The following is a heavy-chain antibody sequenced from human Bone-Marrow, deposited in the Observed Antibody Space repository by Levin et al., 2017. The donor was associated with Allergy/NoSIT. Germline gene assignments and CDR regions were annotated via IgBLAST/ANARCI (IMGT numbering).Heavy chain of an antibody. CDR2: ITSKGSGETI. D-gene: IGHD2-15*01. V-gene: IGHV3-15*01. CDR3: SWVDRHVNYYFMDV. J-gene: IGHJ6*03. Sequence: GGSLRLSCVVSGLTFSDAWMSWVRQAPGKGLEWVGRITSKGSGETIDYAADVKGRFTISRADSENTVFLQMASLKSEDTAVYFCSWVDRHVNYYFMDVWGKGTTVTVSS. CDR1: GLTFSDAW.